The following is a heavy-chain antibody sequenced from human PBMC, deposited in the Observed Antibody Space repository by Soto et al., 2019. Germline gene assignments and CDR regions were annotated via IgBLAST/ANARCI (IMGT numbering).Heavy chain of an antibody. V-gene: IGHV1-46*01. CDR3: ARDHVDIVATAYYYGMDV. CDR1: GYTFTSYY. Sequence: ASVKVSCKASGYTFTSYYMHWVRQAPVQGLEWMGIINPSGGSTSYAQKFQGRVTMTRDTSTSTVYMELSSLRSEDTAVYYCARDHVDIVATAYYYGMDVWGQGTTVTVSS. J-gene: IGHJ6*02. CDR2: INPSGGST. D-gene: IGHD5-12*01.